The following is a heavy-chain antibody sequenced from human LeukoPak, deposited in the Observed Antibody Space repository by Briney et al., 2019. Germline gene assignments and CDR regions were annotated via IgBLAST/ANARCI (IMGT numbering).Heavy chain of an antibody. CDR1: GGSFRGYY. CDR2: INHSGDT. CDR3: ARNLDN. J-gene: IGHJ4*02. V-gene: IGHV4-34*01. Sequence: SETLSLTCAVYGGSFRGYYWSWFRQSPGKGLEWIREINHSGDTSYNPSLKSRVSTSVDTSTSQFFLNLSPVTAADTAVYYCARNLDNWGQGTLVTVSS.